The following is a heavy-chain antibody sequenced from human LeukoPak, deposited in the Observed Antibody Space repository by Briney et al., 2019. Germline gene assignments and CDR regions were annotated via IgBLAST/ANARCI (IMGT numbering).Heavy chain of an antibody. V-gene: IGHV4-31*03. D-gene: IGHD2-2*01. CDR3: ARLGSKIHYYYYMDV. Sequence: SDTLSLTCTVSGGSISSGGYYWSWIRQHPGKGLEWIGYIYYSGSTYYNPSLKSRVTISVDTSKSQFSLKLSSVTAADTAVYYCARLGSKIHYYYYMDVWGKGTTVTVSS. CDR1: GGSISSGGYY. J-gene: IGHJ6*03. CDR2: IYYSGST.